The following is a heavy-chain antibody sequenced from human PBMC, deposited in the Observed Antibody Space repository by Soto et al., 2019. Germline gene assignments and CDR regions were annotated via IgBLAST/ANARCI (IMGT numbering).Heavy chain of an antibody. Sequence: GGSLRLSCAASGFTVSSNYMSWVRQAPGKGLEWVSVIYSGGSTYHADSVKGRFTISRDNSKNTLYLQMNSLRAEDTAVYYCARDPARRAYYYYGMDVWGQGTTVTVSS. V-gene: IGHV3-53*01. D-gene: IGHD6-6*01. CDR3: ARDPARRAYYYYGMDV. CDR1: GFTVSSNY. CDR2: IYSGGST. J-gene: IGHJ6*02.